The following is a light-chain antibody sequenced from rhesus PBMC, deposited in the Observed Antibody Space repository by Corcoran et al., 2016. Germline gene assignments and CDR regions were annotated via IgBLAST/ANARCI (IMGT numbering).Light chain of an antibody. CDR2: VAS. CDR3: QQYHIPPYN. CDR1: QAISND. Sequence: DIQMAQSPSSLSASVGDRVTITCRASQAISNDLAWYQQKPGETPKLLIFVASYLQGGIPSRFSGSGSGTVFALTISSLQSEDFATYYCQQYHIPPYNFGQGTKVEIK. V-gene: IGKV1S8*01. J-gene: IGKJ2*01.